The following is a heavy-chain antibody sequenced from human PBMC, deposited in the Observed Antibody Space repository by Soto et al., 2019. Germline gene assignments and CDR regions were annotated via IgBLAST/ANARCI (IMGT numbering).Heavy chain of an antibody. CDR1: GYTFTSYY. J-gene: IGHJ6*03. V-gene: IGHV1-46*03. Sequence: ASVKVSCKASGYTFTSYYMHWVRQAPGQGLEWMGIINPSGGSTSYAQKFQGRVTMTRDTSTSTVYMELSSLRSEDTAVYYCARASVMTGYYPDYYYYMDVWGKGTTVTISS. CDR2: INPSGGST. D-gene: IGHD3-9*01. CDR3: ARASVMTGYYPDYYYYMDV.